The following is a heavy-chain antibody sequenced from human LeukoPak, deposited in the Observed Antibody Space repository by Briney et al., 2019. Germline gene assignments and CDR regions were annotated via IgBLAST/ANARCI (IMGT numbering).Heavy chain of an antibody. CDR3: ARVPYYYYGMDV. Sequence: SETLALTCTVSGGSISSYYWSWIRQPPGKGLEGIGYIYYSGSTNYNPSLKSRVTISVDTSKNQFSLKLSSVTAADTAVYYCARVPYYYYGMDVWGQGTTVTVSS. V-gene: IGHV4-59*01. CDR2: IYYSGST. D-gene: IGHD3-10*01. J-gene: IGHJ6*02. CDR1: GGSISSYY.